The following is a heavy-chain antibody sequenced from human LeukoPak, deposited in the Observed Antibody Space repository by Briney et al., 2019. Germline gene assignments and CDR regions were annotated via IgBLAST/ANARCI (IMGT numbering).Heavy chain of an antibody. V-gene: IGHV4-34*01. D-gene: IGHD6-25*01. CDR1: GGSFSGYD. CDR2: INHSGST. CDR3: ARGAATGYYFDY. Sequence: SETLSLTCAVYGGSFSGYDWSWIRQPPGKGLEWIGEINHSGSTNYNPSLKSRVTISVDTSKNQFSLKLSSVTAADTAVYYCARGAATGYYFDYWGQGTLVTVS. J-gene: IGHJ4*02.